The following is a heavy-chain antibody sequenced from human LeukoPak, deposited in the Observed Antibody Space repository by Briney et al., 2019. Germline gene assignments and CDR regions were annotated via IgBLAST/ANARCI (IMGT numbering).Heavy chain of an antibody. Sequence: SETLSLTCTVSGGSISSYYWSWIRQPPGKGLEWIGEINHSGATNYNPSLKSRVTISVDTSKNQFSLKLSSVTAADTAVYYCASSRFGVVTPWITRMDVWGQGTTVTVSS. CDR2: INHSGAT. J-gene: IGHJ6*02. CDR3: ASSRFGVVTPWITRMDV. CDR1: GGSISSYY. V-gene: IGHV4-34*01. D-gene: IGHD3-3*02.